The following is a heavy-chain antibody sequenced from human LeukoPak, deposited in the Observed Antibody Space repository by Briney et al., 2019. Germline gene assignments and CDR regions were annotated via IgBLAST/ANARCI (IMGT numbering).Heavy chain of an antibody. CDR3: ARDGGYSYGYGFDY. D-gene: IGHD5-18*01. J-gene: IGHJ4*02. CDR2: IYSVSTT. Sequence: GGSLRLSCAASGFTFSNAWMSWVRQAPGKGLEWVSTIYSVSTTYYADSVKGRFTVSGDNSKNTLYLQMNSLRVEDTAVYYCARDGGYSYGYGFDYWGQGTLVTVSS. V-gene: IGHV3-66*01. CDR1: GFTFSNAW.